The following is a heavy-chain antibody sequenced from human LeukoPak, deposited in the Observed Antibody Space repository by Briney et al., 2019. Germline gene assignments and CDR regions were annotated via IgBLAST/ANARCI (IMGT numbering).Heavy chain of an antibody. CDR3: AKHVSGGRTYDY. V-gene: IGHV3-23*01. CDR1: GFTFSSYS. CDR2: ITGSGTST. J-gene: IGHJ4*02. D-gene: IGHD1-26*01. Sequence: GGSLRLSCAASGFTFSSYSMNWVRQAPGKGLEWVSAITGSGTSTSYADSVKGRFTISRDNSKNTLYLQMNSLRADDTAVYYCAKHVSGGRTYDYWGQGTLVTVSS.